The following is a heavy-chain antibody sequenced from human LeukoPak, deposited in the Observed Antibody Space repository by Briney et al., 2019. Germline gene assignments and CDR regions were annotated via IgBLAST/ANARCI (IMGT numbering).Heavy chain of an antibody. CDR2: ISRSSSDI. D-gene: IGHD2-2*01. CDR1: GFSFSSYS. Sequence: WGSLRLSCAASGFSFSSYSMSWVRQAPGKGLEWVSFISRSSSDIYHADSVKGRFTISRDNAKNSLYLQMNSLRAEDTAVYYCARDLPAAVDWGQGTLVTVSS. J-gene: IGHJ4*02. V-gene: IGHV3-21*01. CDR3: ARDLPAAVD.